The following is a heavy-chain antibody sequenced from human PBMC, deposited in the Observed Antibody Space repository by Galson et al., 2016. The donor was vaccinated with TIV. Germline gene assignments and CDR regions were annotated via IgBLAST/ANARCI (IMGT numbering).Heavy chain of an antibody. V-gene: IGHV3-33*01. J-gene: IGHJ6*02. CDR1: GFTFSNYG. CDR2: ISYDGSDK. Sequence: SLRLSCAASGFTFSNYGMHWARQAPGKGLEWVAIISYDGSDKDYTDSVKGRFTISRDKSKNTLYLQMDSVRVEDTATYYCARIHRSYGMDVWGQGTTVTVSS. D-gene: IGHD5-18*01. CDR3: ARIHRSYGMDV.